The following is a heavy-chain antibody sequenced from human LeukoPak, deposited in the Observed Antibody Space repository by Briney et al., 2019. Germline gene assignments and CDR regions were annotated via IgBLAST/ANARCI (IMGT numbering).Heavy chain of an antibody. V-gene: IGHV5-51*01. CDR1: GYSFISYW. Sequence: GESLKTSCKGPGYSFISYWIGWVRPMPGKGLGWMGIIYSGDSDTRYSPSFQGQVTISDDKSSSTAYLQWSSLKASDSAMYYCARSSSWNVYYFDYWGQGTLVTVSS. D-gene: IGHD6-13*01. J-gene: IGHJ4*02. CDR2: IYSGDSDT. CDR3: ARSSSWNVYYFDY.